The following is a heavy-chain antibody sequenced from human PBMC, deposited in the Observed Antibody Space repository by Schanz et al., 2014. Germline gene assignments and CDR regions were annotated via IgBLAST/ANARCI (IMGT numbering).Heavy chain of an antibody. CDR2: IGGSGDST. J-gene: IGHJ4*02. Sequence: EVQLVESGGGLAQPGGSLRLSCAASGITFGGYSMNWVRQAPGKGLEWVSGIGGSGDSTHYADSVKGRFIISRDNSKNTLYLQVNSLRAEDTAVYYCAKHVRSLTGNDYWGQGTLVIVSS. D-gene: IGHD3-9*01. V-gene: IGHV3-23*04. CDR3: AKHVRSLTGNDY. CDR1: GITFGGYS.